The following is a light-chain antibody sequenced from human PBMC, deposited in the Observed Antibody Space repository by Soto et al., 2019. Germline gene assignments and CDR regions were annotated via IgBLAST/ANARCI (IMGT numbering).Light chain of an antibody. Sequence: QSALTQPPSASGSPGQSVTISCTGTSSHIGIYDFVSWYQQHPGKAPKLLIYEVSKRPSGVPDRFSGSKSGNTASLTVSDLQTEDAADYYCSAYAGTNDLGVFGGGTKLTVL. CDR2: EVS. CDR3: SAYAGTNDLGV. V-gene: IGLV2-8*01. CDR1: SSHIGIYDF. J-gene: IGLJ3*02.